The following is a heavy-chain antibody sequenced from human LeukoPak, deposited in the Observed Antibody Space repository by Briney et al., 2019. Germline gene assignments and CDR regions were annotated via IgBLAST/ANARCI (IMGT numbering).Heavy chain of an antibody. CDR3: AKGRDKYQLLSKNWFDP. D-gene: IGHD2-2*01. CDR2: ISWNSGSI. V-gene: IGHV3-9*01. Sequence: PGRSLRLSCAASGFTFDDYAMHWVRQAPGKGLEWVSGISWNSGSIGYADSVKGRFTISRDNAKNSLYLQMNSLRAEDTALYYCAKGRDKYQLLSKNWFDPWGQGTQVTVSS. CDR1: GFTFDDYA. J-gene: IGHJ5*02.